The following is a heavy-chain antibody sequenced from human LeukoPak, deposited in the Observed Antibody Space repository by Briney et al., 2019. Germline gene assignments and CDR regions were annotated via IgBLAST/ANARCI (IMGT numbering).Heavy chain of an antibody. V-gene: IGHV4-39*01. J-gene: IGHJ4*02. Sequence: SDTLSLTCTVSDDSIDGTFYYWGWIRQPPGKGLEWIGSIHYSGSAYYNPSLKSRVVISVDTSKNQFSLEVRSVTTTDTAVYYCARPRFGRYSYVSNFGNWGQVHLVTVSS. CDR2: IHYSGSA. CDR3: ARPRFGRYSYVSNFGN. CDR1: DDSIDGTFYY. D-gene: IGHD5-18*01.